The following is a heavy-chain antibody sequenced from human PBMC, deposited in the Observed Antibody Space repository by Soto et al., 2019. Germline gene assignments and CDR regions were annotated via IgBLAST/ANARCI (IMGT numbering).Heavy chain of an antibody. CDR3: AKKVTGRAGTYYYYGMDV. J-gene: IGHJ6*02. D-gene: IGHD3-10*01. CDR1: GGTFSSYA. CDR2: IIPIFGTA. Sequence: QVQLVQSGAEVKKPGSSVKVSCKASGGTFSSYAISWVRQAPGQGLEWMGGIIPIFGTANYAQKFQGRVTITADESTSTAYMELSSLRSEDTAVYYCAKKVTGRAGTYYYYGMDVWGQGTTVTVSS. V-gene: IGHV1-69*01.